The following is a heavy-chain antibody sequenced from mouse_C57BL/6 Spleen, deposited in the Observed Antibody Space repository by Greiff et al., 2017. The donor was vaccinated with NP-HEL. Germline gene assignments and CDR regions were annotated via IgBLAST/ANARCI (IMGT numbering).Heavy chain of an antibody. J-gene: IGHJ1*03. CDR3: ARFYDGYWYFDV. D-gene: IGHD2-12*01. CDR1: GYTFTDYN. V-gene: IGHV1-18*01. Sequence: VQLKQSGPELVKPGASVKIPCKASGYTFTDYNMDWVKQSHGKSLEWIGDINPNNGGTIYNQKFKGKATLTVDKSSSTAYMELRSLTSEDTAVYYCARFYDGYWYFDVWGTGTTVTVSS. CDR2: INPNNGGT.